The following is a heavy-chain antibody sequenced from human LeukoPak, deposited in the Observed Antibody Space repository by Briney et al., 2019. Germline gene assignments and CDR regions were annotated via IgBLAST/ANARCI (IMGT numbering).Heavy chain of an antibody. J-gene: IGHJ6*04. CDR1: GNSFTSYW. V-gene: IGHV5-51*01. CDR2: IYPVDSDT. CDR3: ATSSPGTGMDV. D-gene: IGHD3-10*01. Sequence: GESLKISCKGSGNSFTSYWIGWVPQLPGKGLEWMGIIYPVDSDTRYSPSFQGQVTISADKSIGTAYLQWSSLKASDTAMYYCATSSPGTGMDVWGKGTTVTVSS.